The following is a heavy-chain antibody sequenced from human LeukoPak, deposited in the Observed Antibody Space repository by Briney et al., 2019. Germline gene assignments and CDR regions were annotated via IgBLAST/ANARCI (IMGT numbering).Heavy chain of an antibody. D-gene: IGHD3-10*01. V-gene: IGHV3-74*01. Sequence: GGSLRLSCAVSGFTSSNYWMHCVRQAPGKGLVWVSRINSDGSITNYADSVKGRFTISRDNAKNTLFLQMIGLRVEDTAVYYCARDRNYYGSGSYSYWGQGTLVTVSS. CDR1: GFTSSNYW. CDR3: ARDRNYYGSGSYSY. J-gene: IGHJ4*02. CDR2: INSDGSIT.